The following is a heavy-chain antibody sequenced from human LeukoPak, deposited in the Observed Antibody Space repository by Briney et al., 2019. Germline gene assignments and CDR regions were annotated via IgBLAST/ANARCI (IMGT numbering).Heavy chain of an antibody. CDR3: ASGKETSMAQGY. J-gene: IGHJ4*02. Sequence: PGGSLRLSCAVSGFTVSSNYMTWVRQAPGKGLEWVSVICSGGSIYYADSVKGRFTISGDISKNTVDLQLNSLRAEDTAVYYCASGKETSMAQGYWGQGTLVTVSS. V-gene: IGHV3-53*01. D-gene: IGHD5-18*01. CDR2: ICSGGSI. CDR1: GFTVSSNY.